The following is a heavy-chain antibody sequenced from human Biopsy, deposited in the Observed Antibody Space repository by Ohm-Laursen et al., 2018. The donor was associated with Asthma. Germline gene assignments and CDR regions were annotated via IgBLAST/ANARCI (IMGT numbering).Heavy chain of an antibody. Sequence: TLSLTCAVSGGPISSGGYSWSWIRQPPGKGLEWIGYIYHSGSTYYNPSLKSRVTISVDRSKNQFSLKLSSVTAADTALYYCAKGEWELLEANFDYWGQGTLVTVSS. CDR2: IYHSGST. J-gene: IGHJ4*02. D-gene: IGHD1-26*01. CDR3: AKGEWELLEANFDY. CDR1: GGPISSGGYS. V-gene: IGHV4-30-2*01.